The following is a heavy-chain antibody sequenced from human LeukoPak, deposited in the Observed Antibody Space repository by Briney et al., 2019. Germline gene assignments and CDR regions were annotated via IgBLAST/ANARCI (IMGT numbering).Heavy chain of an antibody. Sequence: GGSLRLSCAASGFTFSSYAMSWVRQAPGKGLEWVSAISGSGGSTYYADSVKGRFTISRDNSKNTLYLQMNSLRAEDTAVYYCAKLIVVVVAATRNFDYWGQGTLVTVSS. CDR2: ISGSGGST. CDR1: GFTFSSYA. J-gene: IGHJ4*02. CDR3: AKLIVVVVAATRNFDY. D-gene: IGHD2-15*01. V-gene: IGHV3-23*01.